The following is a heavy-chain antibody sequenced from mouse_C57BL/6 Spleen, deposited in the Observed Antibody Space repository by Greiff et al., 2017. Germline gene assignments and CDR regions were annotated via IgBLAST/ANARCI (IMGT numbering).Heavy chain of an antibody. CDR1: GFTFSDYG. J-gene: IGHJ4*01. D-gene: IGHD2-12*01. CDR3: AIYSYAMDY. CDR2: ISSGSCTI. Sequence: EVKLMESGGGLVKPGASLKFSCAASGFTFSDYGMHWVRQAPEKGLEWVAYISSGSCTIYYADTVQGRFTISRDNAKNTLFLQMTSLRSEDTAMYYCAIYSYAMDYWGQGTSVTVSS. V-gene: IGHV5-17*01.